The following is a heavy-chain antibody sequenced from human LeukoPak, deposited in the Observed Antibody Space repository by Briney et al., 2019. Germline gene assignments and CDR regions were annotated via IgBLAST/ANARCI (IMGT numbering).Heavy chain of an antibody. CDR3: AKDCGGDCYFDDAFDI. J-gene: IGHJ3*02. Sequence: QPGGSLRLSCAASGFTFSSYAMSWVRQAPGKGLEWVSAISGSGGSTYYADSVKGRFTISRDNSKNTLYLQMNSLRAGDTAVYYCAKDCGGDCYFDDAFDIWGQGTMVTVSS. CDR2: ISGSGGST. CDR1: GFTFSSYA. D-gene: IGHD2-21*02. V-gene: IGHV3-23*01.